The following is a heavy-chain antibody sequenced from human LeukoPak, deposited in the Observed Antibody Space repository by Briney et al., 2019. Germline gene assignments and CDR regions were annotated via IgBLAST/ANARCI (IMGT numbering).Heavy chain of an antibody. CDR2: ISWNSGNI. CDR3: AKAFPADC. J-gene: IGHJ4*02. D-gene: IGHD2/OR15-2a*01. V-gene: IGHV3-9*01. CDR1: GFTFDDYA. Sequence: GRSLRLSCAASGFTFDDYAMHWVRQAPGKGLEWVSGISWNSGNIDYTDSVRGRFTISRDDAKNSLYLQMNSLRAEDTALYYCAKAFPADCWGQGTQVTVSS.